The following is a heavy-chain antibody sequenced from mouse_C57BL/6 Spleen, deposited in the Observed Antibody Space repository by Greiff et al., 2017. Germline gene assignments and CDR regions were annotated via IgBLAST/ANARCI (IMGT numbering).Heavy chain of an antibody. Sequence: VQLQQSGAELVMPGASVKLSCKASGYTFTSYWMHWVKQRPGQGLEWIGEIDPSDSYTNYNQKFKGKSTLTVDKSSSTAYMQLSSLTSEDSAVYYCAITTGDWYFDVWGTGTTVTVSS. V-gene: IGHV1-69*01. CDR1: GYTFTSYW. CDR2: IDPSDSYT. J-gene: IGHJ1*03. CDR3: AITTGDWYFDV. D-gene: IGHD1-1*01.